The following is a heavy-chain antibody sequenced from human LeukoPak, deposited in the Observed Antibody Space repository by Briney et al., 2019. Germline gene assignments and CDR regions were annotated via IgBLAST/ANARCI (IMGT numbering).Heavy chain of an antibody. CDR2: IYYSGST. CDR3: ARDRYDFWTKGYFDY. D-gene: IGHD3-3*01. Sequence: SETLSLTCTVSGYSISSSYYWGWIRQPPGKGLEWIGSIYYSGSTYYNPSLKSRVTISVDTSKNQFSLKLSSVTAADTAVYYCARDRYDFWTKGYFDYWGQGTLVTVSS. J-gene: IGHJ4*02. V-gene: IGHV4-38-2*02. CDR1: GYSISSSYY.